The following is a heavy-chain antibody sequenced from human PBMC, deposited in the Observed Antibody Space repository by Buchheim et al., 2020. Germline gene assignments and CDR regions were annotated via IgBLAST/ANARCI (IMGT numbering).Heavy chain of an antibody. D-gene: IGHD6-19*01. CDR1: GGSISSPSFY. CDR3: ARRLWSRGWYFDS. J-gene: IGHJ4*02. V-gene: IGHV4-39*01. CDR2: IYYRGGT. Sequence: QLQLQESGPGLVKPSETLSLICTVSGGSISSPSFYWGWIRQSPGKGLEWIGNIYYRGGTNYNSAFQSRVAISVDTSKNQFSLKLNALTAADTAVYYCARRLWSRGWYFDSWGQGTL.